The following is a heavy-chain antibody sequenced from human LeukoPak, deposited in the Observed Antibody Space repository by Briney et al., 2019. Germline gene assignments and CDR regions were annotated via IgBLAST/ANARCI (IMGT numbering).Heavy chain of an antibody. CDR2: ISGSGGST. D-gene: IGHD3-3*01. CDR1: GFTFSSYA. CDR3: AKALRDFWSGYSPVIDFDY. Sequence: GGSLRLSCAASGFTFSSYAMSWVRQAPGKGLEWVSAISGSGGSTYYADSVKGRFTISRDNSKNTLYLQMNSLRAEDTAVYYCAKALRDFWSGYSPVIDFDYWGQGTLVTVSS. J-gene: IGHJ4*02. V-gene: IGHV3-23*01.